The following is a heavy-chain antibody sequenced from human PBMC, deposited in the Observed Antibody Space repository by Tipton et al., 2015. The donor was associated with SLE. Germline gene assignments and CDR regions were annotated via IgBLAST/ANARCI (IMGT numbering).Heavy chain of an antibody. D-gene: IGHD3-10*01. J-gene: IGHJ4*02. CDR2: IYTSGST. CDR3: ARDLVRGVSGGY. CDR1: VGSISSYY. Sequence: TLSLTCTVSVGSISSYYWSWIRQPAGKGLEWIGYIYTSGSTNYNPSLKSRVTISVDRSKNQFSLKLSSVTAADTAVYYCARDLVRGVSGGYWGQGTLVTVSS. V-gene: IGHV4-4*07.